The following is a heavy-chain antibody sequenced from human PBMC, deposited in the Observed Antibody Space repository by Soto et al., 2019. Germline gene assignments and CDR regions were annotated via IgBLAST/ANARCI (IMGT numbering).Heavy chain of an antibody. CDR1: GFTFDDYA. Sequence: EVQLVESGGGLVQPGRSLRLSCAASGFTFDDYAMHWVRQAPGKGLEWVSGISWNSGSIGYADSVKGRFTISRDNAKNSLYLQMNSLRAEDTALYYCAKVRIMITFGGATDAFDIWGQGTMVTVSS. CDR3: AKVRIMITFGGATDAFDI. J-gene: IGHJ3*02. V-gene: IGHV3-9*01. CDR2: ISWNSGSI. D-gene: IGHD3-16*01.